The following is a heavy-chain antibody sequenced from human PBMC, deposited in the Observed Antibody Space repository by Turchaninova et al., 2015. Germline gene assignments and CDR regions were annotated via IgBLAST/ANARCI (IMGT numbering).Heavy chain of an antibody. CDR1: GFIFSSYE. CDR3: WRHTFSFFSF. D-gene: IGHD3-16*02. Sequence: VESWGGLVQPGGSLRLSCAASGFIFSSYEVNWVRQAPGKGLEWISYMSTSGTTIYYADSVKGRFTISRDNAKNSLDLQMNSLRAEDTAVYYCWRHTFSFFSFGGQGILVTVSS. J-gene: IGHJ4*02. V-gene: IGHV3-48*03. CDR2: MSTSGTTI.